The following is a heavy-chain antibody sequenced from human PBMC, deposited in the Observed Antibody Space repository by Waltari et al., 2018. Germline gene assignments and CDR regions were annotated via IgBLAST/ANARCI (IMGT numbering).Heavy chain of an antibody. D-gene: IGHD1-26*01. Sequence: QVQLQESGPGLVKPSETLSLTCTVSGGSISSHYWSWIRQPPGKGLEWIGYIYYSGSTNDNPSLKSRVTISVDTSKNQFSLKLSSVTAADTAVYYCAATDYYYYYMDVWGKGTTVTVSS. V-gene: IGHV4-59*11. J-gene: IGHJ6*03. CDR1: GGSISSHY. CDR3: AATDYYYYYMDV. CDR2: IYYSGST.